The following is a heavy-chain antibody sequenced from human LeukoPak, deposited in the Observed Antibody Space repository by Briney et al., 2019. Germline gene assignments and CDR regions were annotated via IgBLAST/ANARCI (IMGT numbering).Heavy chain of an antibody. CDR1: GYTFANYW. J-gene: IGHJ6*02. CDR3: ARQGGGGFGIRGVGSNGMDV. CDR2: IYPGDSDT. Sequence: GESLKISCKGSGYTFANYWIAWVRQMPGKGLEWMGIIYPGDSDTKYSPSFQGQVTISADKSISTAYLQWSSLKASDTAMYYCARQGGGGFGIRGVGSNGMDVWGQGTTVTVSS. V-gene: IGHV5-51*01. D-gene: IGHD3-10*01.